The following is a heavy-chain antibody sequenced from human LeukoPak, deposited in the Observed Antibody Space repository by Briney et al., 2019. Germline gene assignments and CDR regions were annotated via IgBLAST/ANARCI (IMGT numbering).Heavy chain of an antibody. D-gene: IGHD3-3*01. J-gene: IGHJ4*02. CDR2: ISSSSSYI. CDR3: ARDRAWNYFDY. V-gene: IGHV3-21*01. Sequence: GSLRLSCAVSGFTFSSYSMNWVRQAPGKGLEWVSSISSSSSYIYYADSVKGRFTISRDNAKNSLYLQMNSLRAEDTAVYYCARDRAWNYFDYWGQGTLVTVSS. CDR1: GFTFSSYS.